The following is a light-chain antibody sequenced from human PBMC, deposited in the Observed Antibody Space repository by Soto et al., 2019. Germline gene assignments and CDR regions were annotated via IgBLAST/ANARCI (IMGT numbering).Light chain of an antibody. CDR2: LGS. V-gene: IGKV2-28*01. CDR1: QSLLHSNGYNY. J-gene: IGKJ1*01. CDR3: MQAVQTPPT. Sequence: DIVITQSPLSLSVTPGEPASISCRSSQSLLHSNGYNYLDWYLQKPGQSPHLLIYLGSNRASGVPDRFSGSGSGTDFTLKISRVEAEDVGVYYCMQAVQTPPTFGQGTKVDIK.